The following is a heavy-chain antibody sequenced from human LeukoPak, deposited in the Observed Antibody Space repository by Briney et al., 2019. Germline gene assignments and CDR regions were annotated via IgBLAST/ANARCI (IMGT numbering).Heavy chain of an antibody. CDR3: ARSRVWSDYWGYFDY. V-gene: IGHV4-59*01. CDR1: GFTFSSYW. D-gene: IGHD3-3*01. J-gene: IGHJ4*02. Sequence: GSLRLSCAASGFTFSSYWMSWVRQAPGKGLEWIGYIYHSGSTNYNPSLKSRVNLSVDMAKNQISLKMSSVTAADTAVYYCARSRVWSDYWGYFDYWGQGTLVTVSS. CDR2: IYHSGST.